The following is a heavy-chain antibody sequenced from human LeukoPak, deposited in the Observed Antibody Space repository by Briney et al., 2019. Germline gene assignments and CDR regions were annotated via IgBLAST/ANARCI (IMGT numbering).Heavy chain of an antibody. V-gene: IGHV3-23*01. Sequence: GGSLRLSCAASGFTFSSYAMSWVRQAPGKGLEWVSTITGSGGTTFYADSVKGRFTISRDNSKNTLFLQMNSLRAEDTAVYYCARDRGRWNDNYFDYWGQGTLVTVSS. CDR2: ITGSGGTT. D-gene: IGHD1-1*01. CDR1: GFTFSSYA. J-gene: IGHJ4*02. CDR3: ARDRGRWNDNYFDY.